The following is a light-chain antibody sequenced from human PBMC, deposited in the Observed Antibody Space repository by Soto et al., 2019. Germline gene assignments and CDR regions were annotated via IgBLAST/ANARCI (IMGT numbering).Light chain of an antibody. CDR1: SSDVGGYNY. CDR3: SSYTSCSTYV. V-gene: IGLV2-14*01. Sequence: QSVLTQPASVSGSPGQSIAISCTGTSSDVGGYNYVSWYQQHPGKAPKLMVYDVSNRPSGVSNRFSGSKSGNTASLTISGLQAEDVSYYYCSSYTSCSTYVFGAGTKFTVL. CDR2: DVS. J-gene: IGLJ1*01.